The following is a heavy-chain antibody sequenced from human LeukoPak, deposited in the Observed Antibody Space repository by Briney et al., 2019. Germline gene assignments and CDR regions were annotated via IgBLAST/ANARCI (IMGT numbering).Heavy chain of an antibody. Sequence: GGSLRLSCSASGFTFGDHAMSWVRQAPGKGLEWVGFIRSKGYGGTIEYAASVEGRLSLSRDDSKSFVYLQMSSLKTEDTAVYYCTRVRSGNDFDYWGQGTLVTVSS. J-gene: IGHJ4*02. D-gene: IGHD3-10*01. V-gene: IGHV3-49*04. CDR2: IRSKGYGGTI. CDR3: TRVRSGNDFDY. CDR1: GFTFGDHA.